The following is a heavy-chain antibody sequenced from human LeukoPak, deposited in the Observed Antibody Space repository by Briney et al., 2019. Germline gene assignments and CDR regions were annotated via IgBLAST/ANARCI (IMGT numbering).Heavy chain of an antibody. Sequence: ASVKVSCKASGYSFTSNYIHWVRQATGQGLEWMGWMNPNSGNTGYAQKFQGRVTMTRNTSISTAYMELSSLRSEDTAVYYCARVLYDSSGYYYVWDYWGQGTLVTVSS. J-gene: IGHJ4*02. V-gene: IGHV1-8*02. CDR1: GYSFTSNY. CDR2: MNPNSGNT. CDR3: ARVLYDSSGYYYVWDY. D-gene: IGHD3-22*01.